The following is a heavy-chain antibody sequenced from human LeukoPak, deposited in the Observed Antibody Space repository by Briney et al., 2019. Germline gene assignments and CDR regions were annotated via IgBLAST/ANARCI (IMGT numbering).Heavy chain of an antibody. V-gene: IGHV3-66*01. J-gene: IGHJ3*02. Sequence: GGSLRFSCAASGFTVSSNYMSWVRQAPGKGLEWVSVIYSGGSTYYADSVKGRLTISRDNSKNTLYLQMNSLRAEDTAVYYCASVNVFSSSWSDAFDIWGQGTMVTVSS. CDR1: GFTVSSNY. D-gene: IGHD6-13*01. CDR3: ASVNVFSSSWSDAFDI. CDR2: IYSGGST.